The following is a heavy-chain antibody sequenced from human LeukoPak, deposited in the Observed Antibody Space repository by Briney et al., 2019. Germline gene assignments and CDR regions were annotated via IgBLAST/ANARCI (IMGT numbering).Heavy chain of an antibody. D-gene: IGHD6-13*01. V-gene: IGHV3-7*01. CDR2: IKNDGSEK. J-gene: IGHJ4*02. CDR3: ARRWYYDY. CDR1: EFTFSMYW. Sequence: GGSLRLSCAVSEFTFSMYWMSWVRQAPGKGLEWVANIKNDGSEKYYVDSVKGRFTISRDNAKNSLYLQMNSLRAEDTAVYYCARRWYYDYWGQGTLVTVSS.